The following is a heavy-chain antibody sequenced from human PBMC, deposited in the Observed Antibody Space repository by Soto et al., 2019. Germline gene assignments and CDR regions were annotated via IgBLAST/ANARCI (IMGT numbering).Heavy chain of an antibody. CDR3: ARMTVTTLYYYYYMDV. J-gene: IGHJ6*03. V-gene: IGHV4-59*01. CDR1: GGSISSYY. D-gene: IGHD4-17*01. Sequence: SETLSLTCTVSGGSISSYYWSWIRQPPGKGLEWIGYIYYSGSTNYNPSLQGRVTISVATSKNQFSLKLSPVTAADTAVYYCARMTVTTLYYYYYMDVWGKGTTVTVSS. CDR2: IYYSGST.